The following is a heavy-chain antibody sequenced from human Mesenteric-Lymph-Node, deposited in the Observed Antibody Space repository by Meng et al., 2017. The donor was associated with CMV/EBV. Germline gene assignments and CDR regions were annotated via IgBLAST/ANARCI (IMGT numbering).Heavy chain of an antibody. CDR2: IFHSGII. CDR3: AKHAGLGAAMDV. Sequence: SETLSLTCAVYGGSFSGYYWGWIRQPPGKSLEWIGSIFHSGIIFYNSSLKSRATISVDTSKSQFSLRLSSVTAADRAVYYCAKHAGLGAAMDVWGQGTTVTVSS. D-gene: IGHD1-26*01. V-gene: IGHV4-34*12. J-gene: IGHJ6*02. CDR1: GGSFSGYY.